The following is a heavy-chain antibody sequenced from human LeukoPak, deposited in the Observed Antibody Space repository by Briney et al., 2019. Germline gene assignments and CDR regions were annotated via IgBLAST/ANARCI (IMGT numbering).Heavy chain of an antibody. Sequence: GGSLRLSCAASGFTVSSNYMSWVRQAPGKGLEWVSVIYSGGSTYYADSVKCRFTISRDNSKNTLYLQMNSLRAEDTAVYYCARGWGARSPEYFQHWGQGTLVTVSS. D-gene: IGHD1-26*01. CDR3: ARGWGARSPEYFQH. V-gene: IGHV3-66*02. CDR2: IYSGGST. J-gene: IGHJ1*01. CDR1: GFTVSSNY.